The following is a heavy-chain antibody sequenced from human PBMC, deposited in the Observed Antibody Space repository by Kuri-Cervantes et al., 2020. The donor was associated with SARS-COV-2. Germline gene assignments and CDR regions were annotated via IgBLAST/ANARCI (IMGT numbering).Heavy chain of an antibody. Sequence: ESLKISCTVSGGSISSYYWSWIRQPPGKGLEWIGYIYYSGSTNYNPSLKSRVTISVDTSKNQFSLKLSSVTAADTAVYYCARTRFLEWSYIQHWGQGTLVTVSS. D-gene: IGHD3-3*01. CDR2: IYYSGST. V-gene: IGHV4-59*01. CDR3: ARTRFLEWSYIQH. CDR1: GGSISSYY. J-gene: IGHJ1*01.